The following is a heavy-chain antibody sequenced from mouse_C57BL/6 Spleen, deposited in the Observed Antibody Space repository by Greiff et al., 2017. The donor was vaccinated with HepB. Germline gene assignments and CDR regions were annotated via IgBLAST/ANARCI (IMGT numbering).Heavy chain of an antibody. D-gene: IGHD1-3*01. V-gene: IGHV1-82*01. CDR3: AREGKDAMDY. CDR1: GYAFNSSW. Sequence: VQLQQSGPELVKPGASVKISCKASGYAFNSSWMNWVKQRPGKGLEWIGRIYPGDGDTNYNGKFKGKATLTADKSSSTAYMQHSSLTSEDSAVYFCAREGKDAMDYWGQGTSVTVSS. J-gene: IGHJ4*01. CDR2: IYPGDGDT.